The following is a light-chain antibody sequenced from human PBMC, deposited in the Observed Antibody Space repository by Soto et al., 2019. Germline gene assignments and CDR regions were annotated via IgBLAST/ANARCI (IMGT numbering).Light chain of an antibody. CDR1: SSNIGAGYD. CDR2: GNS. CDR3: QSYDSSLSGGGV. Sequence: QSALTQPPSVSGAPGQRVTISRTGSSSNIGAGYDVHWYQQLPGTAPKLLIYGNSNRPSGVPDRFSGSKSGTSASLAITGLQAEDEADYYCQSYDSSLSGGGVFGGGTKLTVL. J-gene: IGLJ2*01. V-gene: IGLV1-40*01.